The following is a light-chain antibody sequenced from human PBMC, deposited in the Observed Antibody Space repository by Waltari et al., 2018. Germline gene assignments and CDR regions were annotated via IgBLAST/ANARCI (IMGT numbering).Light chain of an antibody. Sequence: DIQMTQFPSTLSASVGDRVTITCRASQSISRWLAWYQQKPGNSPKLLIYKASNLQSGVPSRFSASGSGTEFTLSISGLQPDDFATDYCQQYTSYSTFGQGTKVEI. J-gene: IGKJ1*01. CDR1: QSISRW. V-gene: IGKV1-5*03. CDR3: QQYTSYST. CDR2: KAS.